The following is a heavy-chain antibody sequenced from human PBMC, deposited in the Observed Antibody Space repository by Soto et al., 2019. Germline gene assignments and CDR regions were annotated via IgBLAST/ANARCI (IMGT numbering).Heavy chain of an antibody. CDR1: GFTFSDYY. Sequence: PGGSLRLSCAASGFTFSDYYMSWIRQAPGKGLEWVSYISSSSGYANYADSVKGRFTISRDNAKNSLYLQMNSLRAEDTAVYYCAIVRGSSWYTDFDYWAQGTRVTGSS. D-gene: IGHD6-13*01. V-gene: IGHV3-11*05. CDR3: AIVRGSSWYTDFDY. CDR2: ISSSSGYA. J-gene: IGHJ4*02.